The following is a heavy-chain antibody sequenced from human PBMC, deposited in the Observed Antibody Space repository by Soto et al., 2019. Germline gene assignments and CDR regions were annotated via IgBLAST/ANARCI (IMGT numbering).Heavy chain of an antibody. CDR2: IIPISGTA. J-gene: IGHJ6*02. CDR3: ARSQGSSTSLEIYYYYYYGMDV. CDR1: GGTFSSYA. D-gene: IGHD2-2*01. Sequence: QVQLVQSGAEVKKPGSSVKVSCKASGGTFSSYAISWVRQDPGQGLEWMGGIIPISGTANYAQKFPGRVTITADEYTSTAYMELSSPRSADTAVYYCARSQGSSTSLEIYYYYYYGMDVWGQGTTVPVSS. V-gene: IGHV1-69*01.